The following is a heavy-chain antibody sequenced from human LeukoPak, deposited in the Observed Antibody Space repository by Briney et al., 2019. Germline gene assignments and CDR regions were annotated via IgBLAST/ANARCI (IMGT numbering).Heavy chain of an antibody. CDR3: ARPIRTIFGVVMPDAFDI. CDR2: IIPIFGTA. D-gene: IGHD3-3*01. Sequence: SVKVSCKASGGTFSSYAISWVRQAPGQGLEWIGGIIPIFGTANYAQKFQGRVTITTDESTSTAYMELSSLRSEDTAVYYGARPIRTIFGVVMPDAFDIWGQGTMVTVSS. V-gene: IGHV1-69*05. CDR1: GGTFSSYA. J-gene: IGHJ3*02.